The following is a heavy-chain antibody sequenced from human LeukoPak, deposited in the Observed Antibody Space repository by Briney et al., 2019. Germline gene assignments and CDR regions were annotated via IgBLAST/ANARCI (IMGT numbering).Heavy chain of an antibody. CDR3: ARRKYRSGWSSVAFDI. CDR1: GYTFTTYW. D-gene: IGHD6-19*01. J-gene: IGHJ3*02. CDR2: NYPGDSDP. Sequence: GESPKISSKGTGYTFTTYWEVSVRQMSAKGLEWLGTNYPGDSDPRHSPSSQGQVTISADKSISTSYLQWSSLKASDTAMFYCARRKYRSGWSSVAFDIWGQETRVTVSS. V-gene: IGHV5-51*01.